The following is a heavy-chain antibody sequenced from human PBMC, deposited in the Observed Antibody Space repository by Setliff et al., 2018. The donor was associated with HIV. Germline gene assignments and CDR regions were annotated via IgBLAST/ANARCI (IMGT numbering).Heavy chain of an antibody. D-gene: IGHD6-13*01. J-gene: IGHJ3*01. CDR2: IYPGDSDT. CDR3: ARHRHTAAGTLDAFDL. Sequence: PGESLKISCKGSGYTFTSYWIGWVRQMPGKGLEWMGIIYPGDSDTRYSPSFQGQVTMSVDNSINTAYLQWGSLKASDTAFYYCARHRHTAAGTLDAFDLWGQGTMVTVS. CDR1: GYTFTSYW. V-gene: IGHV5-51*01.